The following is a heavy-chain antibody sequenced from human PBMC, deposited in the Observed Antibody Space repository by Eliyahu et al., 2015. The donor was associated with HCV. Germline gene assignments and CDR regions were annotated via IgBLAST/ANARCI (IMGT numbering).Heavy chain of an antibody. D-gene: IGHD4-11*01. J-gene: IGHJ4*02. CDR3: ARAVPDYPFGH. CDR2: LSNTGSP. CDR1: GVSIRGYY. V-gene: IGHV4-59*01. Sequence: QVQLQESGPGLAKPSETLSLTCSVSGVSIRGYYWAWIRQPPGKSLEWIGHLSNTGSPNYNPSLNSRVTISMDRYRNQFSLELRFLTVADTATYYCARAVPDYPFGHWGQGALVTVSS.